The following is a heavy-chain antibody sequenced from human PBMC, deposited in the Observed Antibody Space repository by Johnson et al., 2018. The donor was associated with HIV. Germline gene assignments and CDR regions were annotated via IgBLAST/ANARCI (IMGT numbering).Heavy chain of an antibody. CDR1: GFTFSSYA. V-gene: IGHV3-30*04. CDR2: ISYDGSNK. D-gene: IGHD2-21*02. J-gene: IGHJ3*02. Sequence: QVQLMESGGGVVQPGRSLRLSCAASGFTFSSYAMHWVRQAPGKGLEWVAVISYDGSNKYHADSVKGRFTISRDNSKNTLFLQMNSLRTEDTAVYYCAKDLGGAYCGGDCYGAFDIWGQGTMVTVSS. CDR3: AKDLGGAYCGGDCYGAFDI.